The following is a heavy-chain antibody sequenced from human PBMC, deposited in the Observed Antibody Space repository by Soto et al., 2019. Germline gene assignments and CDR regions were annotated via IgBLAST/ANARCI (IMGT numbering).Heavy chain of an antibody. CDR3: ARGRSSWSPHFDF. J-gene: IGHJ4*02. V-gene: IGHV1-69*13. D-gene: IGHD6-13*01. Sequence: SVQVSCKASGGTFSSYAISWVRQAPGQGLEWMGGIIPIFGTANYAQKFQGRVTITADESTSTAYMELSSLRSEDTAVYYWARGRSSWSPHFDFCGQGTLVTVSS. CDR1: GGTFSSYA. CDR2: IIPIFGTA.